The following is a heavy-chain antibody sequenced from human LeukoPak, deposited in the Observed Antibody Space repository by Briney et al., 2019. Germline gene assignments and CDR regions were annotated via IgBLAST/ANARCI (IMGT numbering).Heavy chain of an antibody. CDR1: GFTFSSYG. CDR3: TTGYYCGGDCYHRDY. Sequence: KTGGSLRLSCAASGFTFSSYGMHWVRQAPGKGLEWVGRIKSKTDGETTDYAAPVKGRFTISRDDSKNTLYLQMNSLKTEDTAVYYCTTGYYCGGDCYHRDYWGQGTLVTVSS. CDR2: IKSKTDGETT. D-gene: IGHD2-21*02. V-gene: IGHV3-15*01. J-gene: IGHJ4*02.